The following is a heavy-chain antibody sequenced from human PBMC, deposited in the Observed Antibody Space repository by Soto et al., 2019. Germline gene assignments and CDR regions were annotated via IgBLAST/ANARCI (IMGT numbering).Heavy chain of an antibody. CDR2: IYSGGST. CDR1: GFTVSSNY. CDR3: ARDPYGSDAFDL. J-gene: IGHJ3*01. Sequence: GGSLRLSCAASGFTVSSNYMSWVRQAPGKGLEWVSVIYSGGSTYYADSVKGRFTISRDNSKNTLYLQMNSLRAEDTAVYYCARDPYGSDAFDLWGQGTMATVSS. V-gene: IGHV3-66*01. D-gene: IGHD4-17*01.